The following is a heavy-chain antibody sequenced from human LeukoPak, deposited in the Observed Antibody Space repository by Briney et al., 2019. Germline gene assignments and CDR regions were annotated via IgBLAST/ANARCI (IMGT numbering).Heavy chain of an antibody. Sequence: PGGSLRLSCAASGFTFSSHWMHWVRQVPGKGLVWVSRINEEGTFTNYADYVKGRFTISRDNAKNTVYLQMNSLRVEDTAVYYCARDAVAGSGSYYNWGQGTLVIVSS. J-gene: IGHJ4*02. D-gene: IGHD3-10*01. CDR2: INEEGTFT. CDR3: ARDAVAGSGSYYN. CDR1: GFTFSSHW. V-gene: IGHV3-74*01.